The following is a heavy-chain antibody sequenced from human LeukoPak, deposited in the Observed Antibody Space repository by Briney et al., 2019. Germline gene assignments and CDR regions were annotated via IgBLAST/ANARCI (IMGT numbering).Heavy chain of an antibody. J-gene: IGHJ5*02. CDR3: ARDRWFGESRHEFDP. D-gene: IGHD3-10*01. Sequence: ASVKVSCKASGYTFTDYYVHWVRQAPGQGLEWMGWINPNSGDTNFAQNFQGRVTMTRDTSIRKAYLELSRLTFDDTAVYYCARDRWFGESRHEFDPWGQGTLVTVSS. CDR1: GYTFTDYY. CDR2: INPNSGDT. V-gene: IGHV1-2*02.